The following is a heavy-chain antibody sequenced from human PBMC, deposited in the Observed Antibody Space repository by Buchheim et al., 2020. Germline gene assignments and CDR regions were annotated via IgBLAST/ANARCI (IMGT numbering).Heavy chain of an antibody. D-gene: IGHD6-19*01. Sequence: EVQLLESGGDLVQPGGSLTLSCAASGFTLSNYAMGWVRQAPGKGLEWVSSISGRGDKTYYADFAEGRFTISRDNSKSTLSVQMNSLRVEDTAVYYCAKGYSSGQAWGQGTL. CDR1: GFTLSNYA. J-gene: IGHJ4*02. V-gene: IGHV3-23*01. CDR2: ISGRGDKT. CDR3: AKGYSSGQA.